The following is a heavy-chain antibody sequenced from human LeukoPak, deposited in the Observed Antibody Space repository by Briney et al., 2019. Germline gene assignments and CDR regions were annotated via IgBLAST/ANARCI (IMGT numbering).Heavy chain of an antibody. V-gene: IGHV3-53*01. J-gene: IGHJ4*02. CDR2: IYSGGST. CDR3: GRGGIAVAGTLGY. Sequence: PGGSLRLSCAASGFTVSSNYMSWVRQAPGKGLEWVSVIYSGGSTYYADSVKGRFTISRDNSKNTLYLQMNSLRAEDTAVYYCGRGGIAVAGTLGYWGQGTLVTVSS. CDR1: GFTVSSNY. D-gene: IGHD6-19*01.